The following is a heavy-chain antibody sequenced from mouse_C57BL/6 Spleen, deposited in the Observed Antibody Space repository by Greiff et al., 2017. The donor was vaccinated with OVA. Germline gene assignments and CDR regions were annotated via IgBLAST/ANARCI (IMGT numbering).Heavy chain of an antibody. CDR1: GYTFTDYE. D-gene: IGHD2-5*01. CDR2: IDPETGGT. Sequence: VQLQQSGAELVRPGASVTLSCKASGYTFTDYEMHWVKQTPVPGLEWIGAIDPETGGTAYNQKFKGKAILTADKSSSTAYMELRSLTSEDSAVYYCTRWAYSNYDYGGQGTTLTVSS. V-gene: IGHV1-15*01. CDR3: TRWAYSNYDY. J-gene: IGHJ2*01.